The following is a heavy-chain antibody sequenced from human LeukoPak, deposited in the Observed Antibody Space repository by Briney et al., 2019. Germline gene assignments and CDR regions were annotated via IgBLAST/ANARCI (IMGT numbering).Heavy chain of an antibody. Sequence: PGGSLRFSCAASGFTFHDYSLHGVRQAPGKGLEWVSGISWNSGSIGYADSVKGRFTISRDNAKNSLYLQMNSLRAEDTALYYCAKARVYSYMDVWRKRIPVTVSS. CDR3: AKARVYSYMDV. V-gene: IGHV3-9*01. CDR2: ISWNSGSI. CDR1: GFTFHDYS. J-gene: IGHJ6*03.